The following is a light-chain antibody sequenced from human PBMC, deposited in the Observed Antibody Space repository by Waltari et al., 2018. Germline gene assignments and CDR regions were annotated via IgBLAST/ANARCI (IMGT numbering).Light chain of an antibody. CDR3: SSYTSSSTV. V-gene: IGLV2-14*01. CDR1: SSDGGGYNY. CDR2: EVS. Sequence: QSALTQPASVSGSPGQSITISCTGTSSDGGGYNYVSWYQHHPGKAPKLMIYEVSNRPSGVSNRFSGSESGNTASLTISGLQAEDEADYYCSSYTSSSTVFGGGTQLTVL. J-gene: IGLJ3*02.